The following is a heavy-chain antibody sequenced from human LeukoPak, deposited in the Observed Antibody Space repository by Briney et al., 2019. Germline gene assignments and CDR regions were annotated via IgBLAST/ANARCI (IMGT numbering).Heavy chain of an antibody. CDR1: GFIFSTYG. J-gene: IGHJ4*02. CDR2: IRNDGSDK. V-gene: IGHV3-30*02. D-gene: IGHD3-10*01. CDR3: AKDRGPYYYGSGSANFDY. Sequence: GGSLRLSCAASGFIFSTYGMHWVRQAPGKGLEWVAFIRNDGSDKYYAVSVKGRFTISRDNSKNTLYLQMNSLRAEDTAVYYCAKDRGPYYYGSGSANFDYWGQGTLVTVSS.